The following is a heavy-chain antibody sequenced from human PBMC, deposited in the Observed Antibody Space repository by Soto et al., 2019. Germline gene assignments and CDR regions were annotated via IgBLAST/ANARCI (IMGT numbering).Heavy chain of an antibody. CDR1: DDSISSSTYF. CDR3: ARHLGEAYCDS. J-gene: IGHJ4*02. CDR2: IYYSGST. Sequence: QLQLQESGPGLVKPSETLSLTCTVSDDSISSSTYFWGLVRQPPGKGLAWIGSIYYSGSTYYNPSLKSRVTISVDTSTIHFSLKLSSVTAADTAVYYCARHLGEAYCDSWGQGTLVTFSS. V-gene: IGHV4-39*01.